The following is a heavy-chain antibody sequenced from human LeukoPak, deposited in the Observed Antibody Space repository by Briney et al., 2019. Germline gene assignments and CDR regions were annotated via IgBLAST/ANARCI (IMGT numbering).Heavy chain of an antibody. CDR1: GFTFSSHA. J-gene: IGHJ4*02. Sequence: PGGSLRLSCAASGFTFSSHAMSWVRQAPGKGLEWVSVIGTTSGNTHYADSVKGRFTISRDNSKNTLYLQMNSLRAEDTAVYYCAKGADAIAVAGSASALFDYWGQGALVTVSS. CDR3: AKGADAIAVAGSASALFDY. CDR2: IGTTSGNT. D-gene: IGHD6-19*01. V-gene: IGHV3-23*01.